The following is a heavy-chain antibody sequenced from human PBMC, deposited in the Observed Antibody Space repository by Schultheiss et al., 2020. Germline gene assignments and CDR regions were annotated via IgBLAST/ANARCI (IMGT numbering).Heavy chain of an antibody. Sequence: ASVKVSCKASGYTFTSYGISWVRQAPGQGLEWMGWISAYNGNTNYAQKLQGRVTMTTDTSTSTAYMELSSLRSEDTAVYYCARGLSDYIWGSYRANFDYWGQGTLVTVSS. CDR3: ARGLSDYIWGSYRANFDY. V-gene: IGHV1-18*01. CDR2: ISAYNGNT. CDR1: GYTFTSYG. J-gene: IGHJ4*02. D-gene: IGHD3-16*02.